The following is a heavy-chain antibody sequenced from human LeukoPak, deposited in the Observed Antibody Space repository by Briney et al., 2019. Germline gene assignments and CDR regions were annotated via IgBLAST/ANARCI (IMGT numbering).Heavy chain of an antibody. J-gene: IGHJ4*02. D-gene: IGHD6-13*01. V-gene: IGHV4-39*07. CDR2: IYYSGST. CDR3: ASVPGGIAATRSTFDY. CDR1: GGSISSSSYY. Sequence: SETLSLTCTVSGGSISSSSYYWGWIRQPPGKGLEWIGSIYYSGSTYYNPSLKSRVTISVDTSKNQFSLKLSSVTAADTAVYYCASVPGGIAATRSTFDYWGQGTLVTVSS.